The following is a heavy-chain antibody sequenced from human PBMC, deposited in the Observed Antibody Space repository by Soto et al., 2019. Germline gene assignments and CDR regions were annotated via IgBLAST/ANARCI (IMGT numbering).Heavy chain of an antibody. V-gene: IGHV4-34*01. CDR3: ARGKPSGYRFGPLNFFYYGLDV. D-gene: IGHD5-18*01. CDR1: SASLGIHY. Sequence: PSQPLSLTSALFSASLGIHYLAWIRQSPEKGREWIGEAHPSGSTDYNPSLKSRLTLSLDTSKKQFSLKVASVPAADTAVYFCARGKPSGYRFGPLNFFYYGLDVWGPGTTVTVSS. CDR2: AHPSGST. J-gene: IGHJ6*02.